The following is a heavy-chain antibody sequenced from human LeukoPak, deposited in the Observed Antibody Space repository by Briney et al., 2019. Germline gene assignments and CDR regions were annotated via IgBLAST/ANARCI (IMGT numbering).Heavy chain of an antibody. V-gene: IGHV4-59*12. J-gene: IGHJ4*02. CDR1: GASMSDYY. Sequence: SETLSLTCTVSGASMSDYYWSWIRQPPGRGLEWIGYIYYTGSTNYNPSLKSRVTMSVDTSKNQISLKLSSVTAADSAVYYCAREGGHCSSTSCYTRQGGFDYWGQGTLVTVSS. CDR2: IYYTGST. D-gene: IGHD2-2*02. CDR3: AREGGHCSSTSCYTRQGGFDY.